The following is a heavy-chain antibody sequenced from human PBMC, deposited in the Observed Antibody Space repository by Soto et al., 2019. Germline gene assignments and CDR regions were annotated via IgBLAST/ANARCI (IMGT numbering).Heavy chain of an antibody. Sequence: PGGSLRLSCAASGFTFSNYEISWVRQAPGKGLEWISYISSTASHIYYADSVKGRVTISRDNAKNSLYLQMNSLRVEDTAVYYCARENYDISGYFLDYWGQGSLVTVSS. D-gene: IGHD3-22*01. V-gene: IGHV3-48*03. J-gene: IGHJ4*02. CDR3: ARENYDISGYFLDY. CDR1: GFTFSNYE. CDR2: ISSTASHI.